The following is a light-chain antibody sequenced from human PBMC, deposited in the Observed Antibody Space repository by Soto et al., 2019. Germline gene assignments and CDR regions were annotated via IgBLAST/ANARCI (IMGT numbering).Light chain of an antibody. CDR2: AAS. CDR3: QQSYSPYT. Sequence: DIQMTQSPSSLSASVGDRVTITCRASQSISSYLNWYQQKPGKAPKLLIYAASSLQSGVPSRFSGSGSGTDFTLTISSLQPEDFATYYCQQSYSPYTFGQGPKVDI. J-gene: IGKJ2*01. V-gene: IGKV1-39*01. CDR1: QSISSY.